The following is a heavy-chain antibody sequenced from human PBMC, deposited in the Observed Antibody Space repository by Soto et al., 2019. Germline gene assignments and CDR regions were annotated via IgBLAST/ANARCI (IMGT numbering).Heavy chain of an antibody. CDR2: ISHDGSNK. D-gene: IGHD3-10*01. CDR1: GFTFSTYA. CDR3: ARSRDPIEESFRYYGTGV. J-gene: IGHJ6*02. V-gene: IGHV3-30-3*01. Sequence: PGGSLRLSCAASGFTFSTYAMSWVRQPPGKGLEWVAVISHDGSNKYFADSVKGRFTISRDNSRDTLYLQMNNLRGEDTSVSYCARSRDPIEESFRYYGTGVWGQGTTVTVSS.